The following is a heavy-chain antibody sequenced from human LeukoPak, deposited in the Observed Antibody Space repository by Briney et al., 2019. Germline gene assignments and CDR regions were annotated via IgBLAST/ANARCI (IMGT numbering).Heavy chain of an antibody. Sequence: ASVKVSCKASGGTFSTYTINWVRQAPGQGLEWMGRIIPILGITNYAQKFQDGVIITADKSTNTAYMELHSPRSEDTAVYYCARVNPGVLDFDYWGQGTLVTVSS. CDR1: GGTFSTYT. CDR2: IIPILGIT. V-gene: IGHV1-69*02. D-gene: IGHD7-27*01. J-gene: IGHJ4*02. CDR3: ARVNPGVLDFDY.